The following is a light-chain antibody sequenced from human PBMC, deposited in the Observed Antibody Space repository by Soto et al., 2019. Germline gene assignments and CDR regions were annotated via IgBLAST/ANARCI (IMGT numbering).Light chain of an antibody. CDR1: QDISNY. J-gene: IGKJ2*01. CDR3: QQYDNPPPYT. V-gene: IGKV1-33*01. CDR2: DAS. Sequence: DIQMTQSPSSLSASVGDRVTITCQASQDISNYLNWYQQKPGKAPKLLIYDASNLETGVPSRFSGSGSGTEFAFTISSLQPEDIATYYCQQYDNPPPYTFGQGTKLEIK.